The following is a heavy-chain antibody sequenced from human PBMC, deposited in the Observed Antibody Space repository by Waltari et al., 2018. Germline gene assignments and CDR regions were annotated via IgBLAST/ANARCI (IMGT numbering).Heavy chain of an antibody. CDR3: ARDHSSQVYCSSTSCYVDI. V-gene: IGHV4-4*07. CDR1: GGSISSYY. Sequence: QVQLQESGPGLVKPSETLSLTCTVSGGSISSYYWSWIRQPAGKGLEWIGRIYTSGSTNSNPSLKSRVTMSVDTSKNQFSLKLSSVTAADTAVYYCARDHSSQVYCSSTSCYVDIWGQGTMVTVSS. D-gene: IGHD2-2*01. CDR2: IYTSGST. J-gene: IGHJ3*02.